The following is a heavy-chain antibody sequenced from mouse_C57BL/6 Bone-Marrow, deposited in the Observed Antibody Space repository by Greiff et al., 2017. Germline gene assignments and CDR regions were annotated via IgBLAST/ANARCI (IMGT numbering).Heavy chain of an antibody. CDR2: IWPGGGT. V-gene: IGHV2-9-1*01. J-gene: IGHJ4*01. D-gene: IGHD4-1*01. Sequence: QVQLKESGPGLVAPSQSLSITCTVSGFSLTSYAISWVRQPPGKGLEWLGVIWPGGGTNYNSARKSRLSISKDNSKSQVFLKMNSLQTDDTARYYCARNRLGHARDYWGQGTSVTVSS. CDR1: GFSLTSYA. CDR3: ARNRLGHARDY.